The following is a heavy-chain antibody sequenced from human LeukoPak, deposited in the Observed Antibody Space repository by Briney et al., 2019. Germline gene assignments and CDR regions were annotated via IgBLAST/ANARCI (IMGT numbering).Heavy chain of an antibody. CDR3: ARDWGYCSGTSCHTLLGGAGNYYYGMDV. V-gene: IGHV4-30-4*01. Sequence: KPSETLSLTCTVSGGSIRSGDYYWSWIRQPPGKGLEWIGYIYYSGSTYYNPSLKRRLTMSLDTSKNQFSLKLTSVTAADTAVYYCARDWGYCSGTSCHTLLGGAGNYYYGMDVWGQGTTVTVSS. J-gene: IGHJ6*02. CDR1: GGSIRSGDYY. D-gene: IGHD2-2*02. CDR2: IYYSGST.